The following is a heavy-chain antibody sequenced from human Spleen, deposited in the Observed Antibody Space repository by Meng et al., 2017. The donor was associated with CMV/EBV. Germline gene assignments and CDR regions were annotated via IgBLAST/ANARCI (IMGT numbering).Heavy chain of an antibody. Sequence: GESLKISCVASGFTFSSYSMNWVRQAPGKGLEWVSSITGDGSYTHYANSVRGRFTISRDNARNSLYLQMNSLGAEDTAVYYCAKVGSSTRLERDWGQGTLVTVSS. CDR2: ITGDGSYT. V-gene: IGHV3-21*01. CDR1: GFTFSSYS. J-gene: IGHJ4*02. D-gene: IGHD1-1*01. CDR3: AKVGSSTRLERD.